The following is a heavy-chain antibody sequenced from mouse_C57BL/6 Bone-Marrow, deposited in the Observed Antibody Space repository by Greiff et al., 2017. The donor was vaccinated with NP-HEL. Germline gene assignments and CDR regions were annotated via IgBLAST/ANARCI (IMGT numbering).Heavy chain of an antibody. CDR1: GFTFSNYW. CDR2: IRLKSDNYAT. J-gene: IGHJ4*01. CDR3: TGRWLPPYAMDY. D-gene: IGHD2-3*01. Sequence: EVQRVESGGGLVQPGGSMKLSCVASGFTFSNYWMNWVRQSPEKGLEWVAQIRLKSDNYATHYAESVKGRFTISRDDSKSSVYLQMNNLRAEDTGIYYCTGRWLPPYAMDYWGQGTSVTVSS. V-gene: IGHV6-3*01.